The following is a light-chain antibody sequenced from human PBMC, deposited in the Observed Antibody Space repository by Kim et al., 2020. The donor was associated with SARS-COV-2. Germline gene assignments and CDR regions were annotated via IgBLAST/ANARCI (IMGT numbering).Light chain of an antibody. CDR2: GDD. CDR1: SGSIASNY. J-gene: IGLJ3*02. V-gene: IGLV6-57*01. CDR3: QSYDNYNQV. Sequence: NFMLTQPHSVSESPGKTVTISCTRSSGSIASNYVQWYQQRPGSSPTTVIYGDDQRPSGVPARFSGSIDSSSNSASLTISSLKTEDEAEYYCQSYDNYNQVFGGGTQLTVL.